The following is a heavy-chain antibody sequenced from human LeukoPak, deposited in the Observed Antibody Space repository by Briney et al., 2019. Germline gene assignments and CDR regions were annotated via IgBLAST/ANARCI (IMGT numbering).Heavy chain of an antibody. J-gene: IGHJ4*02. Sequence: GGSLRLSCAASGFTFSNYPMHWVRQAPGQGLEWVAIISYDGSNKYYADSVKGRFTISRDNSKNTLCLQMNSLRPEDTAVYYCARDYNDFWSGSIEGPFNYWGQGTLVTVSS. D-gene: IGHD3-3*01. V-gene: IGHV3-30*04. CDR2: ISYDGSNK. CDR3: ARDYNDFWSGSIEGPFNY. CDR1: GFTFSNYP.